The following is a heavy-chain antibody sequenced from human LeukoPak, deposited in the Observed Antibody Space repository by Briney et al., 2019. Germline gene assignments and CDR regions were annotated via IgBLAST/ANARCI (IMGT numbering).Heavy chain of an antibody. D-gene: IGHD2-2*01. Sequence: ASVKVSCKASGYTFTDYYMHWVRQAPGQGLEWMGRINPNSGGTNYAQRLQGRVTMTRDTSIRTAYMELSRLRSDDTAVYYCARHVYCRSTSCSYYYYYMDVWGKGTTVTVSS. CDR1: GYTFTDYY. V-gene: IGHV1-2*06. CDR2: INPNSGGT. CDR3: ARHVYCRSTSCSYYYYYMDV. J-gene: IGHJ6*03.